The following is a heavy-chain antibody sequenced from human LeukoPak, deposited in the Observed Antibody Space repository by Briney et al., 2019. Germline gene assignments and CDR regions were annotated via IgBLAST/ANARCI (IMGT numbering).Heavy chain of an antibody. CDR3: ASHDFDI. CDR1: GYTFTSYG. V-gene: IGHV1-18*01. CDR2: ISAYNGNT. J-gene: IGHJ3*02. Sequence: GASVKVSCKASGYTFTSYGISWVRQAPGQGLEWMGWISAYNGNTNYAQKFQGRVTMTRNTSISTAYMELSSLRSEDTAVYYCASHDFDIWGQGTMVTVSS.